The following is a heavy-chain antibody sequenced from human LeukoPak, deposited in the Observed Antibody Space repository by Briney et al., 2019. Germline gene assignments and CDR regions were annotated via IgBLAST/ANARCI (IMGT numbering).Heavy chain of an antibody. CDR2: IYSSGST. D-gene: IGHD3-3*01. CDR1: GVSVSSHY. V-gene: IGHV4-59*08. J-gene: IGHJ4*02. CDR3: ARHAWDFWSGYYDY. Sequence: PSETLSLTCTVSGVSVSSHYWSWIRQPPGKGPEWIAYIYSSGSTNYNPSLKSRVTISLDTSKNQFSLKLSSVTAADTAVYYCARHAWDFWSGYYDYWGQGTLVTVSS.